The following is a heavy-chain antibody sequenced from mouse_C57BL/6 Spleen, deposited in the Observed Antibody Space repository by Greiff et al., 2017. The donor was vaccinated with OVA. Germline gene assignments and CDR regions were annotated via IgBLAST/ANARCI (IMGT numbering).Heavy chain of an antibody. CDR1: GYTFTSYW. J-gene: IGHJ2*01. CDR3: ARLHWDYFDY. V-gene: IGHV1-64*01. Sequence: VQLQQPGAELVKPGASVKLSCKASGYTFTSYWMHWVKQRPGQGLEWIGMIHPNSGSTNYNEKFKSKATLTVDKSSSTAYVQLSSLTSEDSAVYYCARLHWDYFDYWGQGTTLTVSS. CDR2: IHPNSGST. D-gene: IGHD4-1*01.